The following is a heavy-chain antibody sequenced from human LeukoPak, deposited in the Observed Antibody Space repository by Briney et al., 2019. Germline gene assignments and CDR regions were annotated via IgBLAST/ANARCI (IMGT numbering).Heavy chain of an antibody. J-gene: IGHJ4*02. D-gene: IGHD6-13*01. Sequence: KPGGSLILSCAASKFTFSDYSMSWVRQAPGKGLEWVSSISSIRNYIYYADSVKGRFTVSRDNAKNSLYLQMNSLRAEDTAVYYCASSAGSSSWYLTLEGGYYFDYWGQGTLVTVSS. CDR2: ISSIRNYI. CDR1: KFTFSDYS. V-gene: IGHV3-21*01. CDR3: ASSAGSSSWYLTLEGGYYFDY.